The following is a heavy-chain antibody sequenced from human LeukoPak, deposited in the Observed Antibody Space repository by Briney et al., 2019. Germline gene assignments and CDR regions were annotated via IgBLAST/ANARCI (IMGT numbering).Heavy chain of an antibody. CDR2: IKQDGSEK. CDR3: ARDDSAAEGDAFDI. Sequence: GGSLRLSCAASGFTFSSFWMSWVRQAPGKGLEWVANIKQDGSEKYYVDSVKGRFTISRDKAKNSLYLQMNSLRAEDTAVYYCARDDSAAEGDAFDIWGQGTMVTVSS. J-gene: IGHJ3*02. D-gene: IGHD6-13*01. V-gene: IGHV3-7*01. CDR1: GFTFSSFW.